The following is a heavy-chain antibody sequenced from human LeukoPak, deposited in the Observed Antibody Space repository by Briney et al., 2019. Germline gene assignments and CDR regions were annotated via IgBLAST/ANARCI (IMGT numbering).Heavy chain of an antibody. V-gene: IGHV3-48*03. Sequence: GGSLRLSCAASGFTFSSYEMNWVRQAPGKGLEWVSYISSSGSTIYYADSVKGRFTISRDNYKNTLFLQMNSLRPEDTAVYYCAKDGIDWSDYYYYMDVWGKGTTVTISS. J-gene: IGHJ6*03. D-gene: IGHD3-9*01. CDR2: ISSSGSTI. CDR1: GFTFSSYE. CDR3: AKDGIDWSDYYYYMDV.